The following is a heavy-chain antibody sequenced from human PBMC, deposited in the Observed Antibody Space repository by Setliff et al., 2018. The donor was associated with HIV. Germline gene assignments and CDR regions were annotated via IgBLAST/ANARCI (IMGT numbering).Heavy chain of an antibody. V-gene: IGHV3-23*01. CDR1: GFTFSNAW. CDR3: ARLPGYCSTSSCYGYLDY. D-gene: IGHD2-2*01. Sequence: PGGSLRLSCAASGFTFSNAWMSWVRQAPGEGLEWVSAILSTGERTFYADSVKGRFTISRDNSKNTVYLELNSLRAEDTAVYYCARLPGYCSTSSCYGYLDYWGQGTLVTVS. J-gene: IGHJ4*02. CDR2: ILSTGERT.